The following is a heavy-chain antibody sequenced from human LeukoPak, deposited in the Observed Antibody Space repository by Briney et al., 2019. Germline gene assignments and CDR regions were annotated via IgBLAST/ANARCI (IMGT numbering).Heavy chain of an antibody. D-gene: IGHD3-10*01. V-gene: IGHV4-61*01. CDR1: GGSISSSSYY. CDR3: ARDRVSYYYGSGSPYDAFDI. Sequence: SETLSLTCTVTGGSISSSSYYWGWIRQPPGKGLEWIGYIYYSGSTNYNPSLKSRVTISVDTSKNQFSLKLSSVTAADTAVYYCARDRVSYYYGSGSPYDAFDIWGQGTMVTVSS. J-gene: IGHJ3*02. CDR2: IYYSGST.